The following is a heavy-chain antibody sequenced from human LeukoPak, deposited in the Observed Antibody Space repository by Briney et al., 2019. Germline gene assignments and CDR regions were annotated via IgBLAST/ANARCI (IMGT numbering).Heavy chain of an antibody. J-gene: IGHJ5*02. D-gene: IGHD3-3*01. Sequence: GGSLRLSCAASGFTFSSYSMNWVRQAPGKGLEWVSSISSSSSYIYYADSVKGRFTISRDNAKNSLYLQMNSLRAEDTAVYYCARSLVVLEWLRGGWFGPWGQGTMVTVSS. V-gene: IGHV3-21*01. CDR2: ISSSSSYI. CDR1: GFTFSSYS. CDR3: ARSLVVLEWLRGGWFGP.